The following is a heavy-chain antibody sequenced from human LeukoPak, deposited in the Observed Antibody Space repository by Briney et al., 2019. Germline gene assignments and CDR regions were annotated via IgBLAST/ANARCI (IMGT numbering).Heavy chain of an antibody. V-gene: IGHV3-21*04. CDR2: ITSSSSYI. D-gene: IGHD5-24*01. J-gene: IGHJ3*02. Sequence: GGSLRLSCAASGFTFSNYNMNWVRHAPGKGLEWVSSITSSSSYIYYADLVKGRFTISRDNAKNSLYLQMNSLRAEDTALYYCANDKPSGYGYNYGAFDIWGQGTMVTVSS. CDR3: ANDKPSGYGYNYGAFDI. CDR1: GFTFSNYN.